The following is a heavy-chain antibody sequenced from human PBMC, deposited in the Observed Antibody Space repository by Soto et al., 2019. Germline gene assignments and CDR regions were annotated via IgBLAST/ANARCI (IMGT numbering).Heavy chain of an antibody. V-gene: IGHV1-69*13. CDR3: ARIPATVTPTTYYYYGMDV. CDR2: IIPIFGTA. J-gene: IGHJ6*02. CDR1: GGTFSSYA. Sequence: SVKVSCKASGGTFSSYAISWVRQAPGQGLEWMGGIIPIFGTANYAQKFQGRVTITADESTSTAYMELSSLRSEDTAVYYCARIPATVTPTTYYYYGMDVWGQGTTVTVSS. D-gene: IGHD4-17*01.